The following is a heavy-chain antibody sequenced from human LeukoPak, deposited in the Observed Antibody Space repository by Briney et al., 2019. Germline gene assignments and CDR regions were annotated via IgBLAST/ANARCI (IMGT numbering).Heavy chain of an antibody. CDR1: GFTFSSCA. D-gene: IGHD1-26*01. J-gene: IGHJ4*02. Sequence: QSGGSLRLSCGASGFTFSSCAMSWVRQAPGKGLEWISGISGSGASTYYADSVKGRFTISRDDSRNTLYLQMNSLRGDDTAVYYCAKDVGKWESLHFFDYWGQGTLVTVSS. V-gene: IGHV3-23*01. CDR3: AKDVGKWESLHFFDY. CDR2: ISGSGAST.